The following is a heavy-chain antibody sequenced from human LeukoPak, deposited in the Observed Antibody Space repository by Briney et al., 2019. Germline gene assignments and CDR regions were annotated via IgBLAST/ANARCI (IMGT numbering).Heavy chain of an antibody. J-gene: IGHJ6*02. CDR1: GGSISNYY. CDR3: ARVGGTNYYYYGMDV. D-gene: IGHD1-26*01. CDR2: IYYSGST. Sequence: SETLSLTCTVSGGSISNYYWSWIRQPPGKGLEWIGYIYYSGSTNYNPSLKSRVTISVDTSKNQFSLKLSSVTAADTAVYYCARVGGTNYYYYGMDVWGQGTTVTVSS. V-gene: IGHV4-59*01.